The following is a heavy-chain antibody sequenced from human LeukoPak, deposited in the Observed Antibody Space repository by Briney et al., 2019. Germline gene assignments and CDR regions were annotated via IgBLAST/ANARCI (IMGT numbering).Heavy chain of an antibody. CDR2: IYSGGDT. V-gene: IGHV3-53*01. Sequence: GGSLRLSCAASGFTVSNNYMTWVRQAPGKGLEWVSVIYSGGDTYYADSVKGRFTISRDNSKNTLYLQMNSLRAEDTAVYYCARDKLHTGREGDFNYWGQGTLVTASS. D-gene: IGHD1-26*01. J-gene: IGHJ4*02. CDR1: GFTVSNNY. CDR3: ARDKLHTGREGDFNY.